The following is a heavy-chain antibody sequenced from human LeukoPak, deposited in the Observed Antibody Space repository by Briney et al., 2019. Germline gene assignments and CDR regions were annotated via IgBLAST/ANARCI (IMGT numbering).Heavy chain of an antibody. D-gene: IGHD6-13*01. CDR1: GYTFTSYY. J-gene: IGHJ4*02. V-gene: IGHV1-46*01. Sequence: ASVKVSCKASGYTFTSYYMHWVRQAPGQGLEWMGIINPSGGSTSYAQKFQGRVTMTRDMSTSTVYMELSSLRSEDTAVYYCASIYSSSWIFDYWGQGTLVTVSS. CDR2: INPSGGST. CDR3: ASIYSSSWIFDY.